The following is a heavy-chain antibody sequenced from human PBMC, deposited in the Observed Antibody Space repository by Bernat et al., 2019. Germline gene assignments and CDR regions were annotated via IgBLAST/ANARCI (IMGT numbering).Heavy chain of an antibody. J-gene: IGHJ4*02. V-gene: IGHV3-30-3*01. Sequence: QVQLVESGGGVVQPGRSLRLSCAASGFTFSSYAMHWVRRAPGKGLEWVAVISYDGSNKYYADSVKGRFTISRDNSKNTLYLQMNSLRAEDTAVYYCARGPRYGDYYFDYWGQGTLVTVSS. D-gene: IGHD4-17*01. CDR2: ISYDGSNK. CDR3: ARGPRYGDYYFDY. CDR1: GFTFSSYA.